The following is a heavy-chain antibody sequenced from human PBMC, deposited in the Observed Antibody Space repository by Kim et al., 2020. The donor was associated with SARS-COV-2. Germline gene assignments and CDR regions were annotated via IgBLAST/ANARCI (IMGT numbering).Heavy chain of an antibody. Sequence: YYADSVKGRFTISRDNAKNSLYLQMNSLRAEDTAVYYCARIYDSSGYYFYWGQGTLVTVSS. CDR3: ARIYDSSGYYFY. D-gene: IGHD3-22*01. V-gene: IGHV3-21*01. J-gene: IGHJ4*02.